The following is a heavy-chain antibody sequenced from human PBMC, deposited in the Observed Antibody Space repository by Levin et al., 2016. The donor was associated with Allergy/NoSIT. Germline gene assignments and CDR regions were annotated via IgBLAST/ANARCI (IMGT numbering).Heavy chain of an antibody. J-gene: IGHJ6*02. V-gene: IGHV3-48*01. CDR2: ISSSSSTI. CDR3: ARESSSWSYYYGMDV. Sequence: GESLKISCAASGFTFSSYSMNWVRQAPGKGLEWVSYISSSSSTIYYADSVKGRFTISRDNAKNSLYLQMNSLRAEDTAVYYCARESSSWSYYYGMDVWGQGTTVTVSS. CDR1: GFTFSSYS. D-gene: IGHD6-13*01.